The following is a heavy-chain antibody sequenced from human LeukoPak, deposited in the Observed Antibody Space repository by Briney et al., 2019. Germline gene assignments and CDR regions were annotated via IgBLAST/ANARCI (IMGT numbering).Heavy chain of an antibody. CDR1: GFTFSSYA. D-gene: IGHD6-13*01. CDR3: AKWDSSSWYGWIDY. J-gene: IGHJ4*02. V-gene: IGHV3-23*01. CDR2: ISGSGGST. Sequence: PGGSLRLSCAASGFTFSSYAMSWVRQAPGKGLEWVSAISGSGGSTYYADSVKGRFTISRDNSKNTLYLQMNSLRAEDTAVYYCAKWDSSSWYGWIDYWGQGTLVTVSS.